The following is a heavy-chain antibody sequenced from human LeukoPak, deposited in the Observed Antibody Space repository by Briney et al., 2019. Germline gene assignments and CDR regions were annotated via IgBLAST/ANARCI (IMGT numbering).Heavy chain of an antibody. Sequence: GESLKISCKGSGYSFTTYWIGWVRQMPGKGLEWMGIIYPGDSDTRYSPSFQGQVTISADKSISTAYLQWSSLKASDTAMYYCARAPPYYYDSSGYYPFDYWGQGTLVTVSS. CDR1: GYSFTTYW. CDR3: ARAPPYYYDSSGYYPFDY. V-gene: IGHV5-51*01. J-gene: IGHJ4*02. CDR2: IYPGDSDT. D-gene: IGHD3-22*01.